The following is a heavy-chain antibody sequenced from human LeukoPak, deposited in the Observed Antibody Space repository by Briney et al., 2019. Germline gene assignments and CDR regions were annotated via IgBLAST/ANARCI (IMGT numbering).Heavy chain of an antibody. D-gene: IGHD5-24*01. CDR3: ARDLRNYNENIRSGNFDY. Sequence: PSETLSLTCAVYGGSFSGYYWSWIRQPPGKGLEWIGEINHSGSTNYNPSLKSRVTISVDTSKNQFSLKLSSVTAADTAVYYCARDLRNYNENIRSGNFDYWGQGTLVTVSS. CDR2: INHSGST. CDR1: GGSFSGYY. J-gene: IGHJ4*02. V-gene: IGHV4-34*01.